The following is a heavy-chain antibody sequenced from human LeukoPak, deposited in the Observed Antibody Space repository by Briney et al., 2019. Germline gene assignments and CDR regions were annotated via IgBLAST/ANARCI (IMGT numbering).Heavy chain of an antibody. CDR3: AKDVVHYYDTSGFDY. V-gene: IGHV3-30*02. J-gene: IGHJ4*02. D-gene: IGHD3-22*01. CDR2: IRYDGSNE. CDR1: GFTFSSYG. Sequence: GGSLRLSCAASGFTFSSYGMHWVRQAPGKGLEWVAFIRYDGSNEYYADSVKGRFTISRDNSKNTLYLQMNSLRAEDTAVYYCAKDVVHYYDTSGFDYWGQGTLVTVSS.